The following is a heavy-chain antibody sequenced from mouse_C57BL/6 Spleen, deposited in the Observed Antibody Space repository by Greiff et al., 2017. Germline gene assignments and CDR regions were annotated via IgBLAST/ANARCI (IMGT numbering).Heavy chain of an antibody. Sequence: VQLQQPGAELVKPGASVKLSCKASGYTFTSYWMHWVKQRPGQGLEWIGMIHPNSGSTNYNEKFKSKATLTVDKSSSTAYMQLSSLTSEDSAVYYCARPDGSYWYFDVWGTGTTVTVSS. CDR2: IHPNSGST. D-gene: IGHD2-3*01. CDR3: ARPDGSYWYFDV. J-gene: IGHJ1*03. V-gene: IGHV1-64*01. CDR1: GYTFTSYW.